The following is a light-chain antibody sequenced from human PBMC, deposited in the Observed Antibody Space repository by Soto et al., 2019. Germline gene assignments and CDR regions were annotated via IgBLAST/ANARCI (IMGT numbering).Light chain of an antibody. CDR2: EDS. J-gene: IGLJ2*01. CDR1: SSDVGSYNL. CDR3: CSYVGSSTFVV. Sequence: QSALTQPASVSGSPGQSITISCTGSSSDVGSYNLVSWYQQHPGNAPKLMIYEDSKRPSGVSNRFSGSKSGNTASLTISGLQAEDEADYYCCSYVGSSTFVVFGGGTKLTVL. V-gene: IGLV2-23*01.